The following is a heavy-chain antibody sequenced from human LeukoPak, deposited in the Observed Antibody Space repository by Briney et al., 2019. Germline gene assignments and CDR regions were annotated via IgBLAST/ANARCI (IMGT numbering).Heavy chain of an antibody. V-gene: IGHV3-48*03. CDR3: ARGPTAGYSYGSYYFDY. D-gene: IGHD5-18*01. J-gene: IGHJ4*02. CDR2: ISISGSTI. Sequence: GGSLRLSCAASGFTFSSYEMNWVRQAPGKGLEWVSYISISGSTIYYADSVKGRFTISRDNAKNSLYLQMNSLRAEDTAVYYCARGPTAGYSYGSYYFDYWGQGTLVTASS. CDR1: GFTFSSYE.